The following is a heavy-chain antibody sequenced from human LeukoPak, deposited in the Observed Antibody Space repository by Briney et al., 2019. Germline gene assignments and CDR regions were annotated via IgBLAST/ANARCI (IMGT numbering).Heavy chain of an antibody. CDR2: IYYSGST. J-gene: IGHJ3*02. CDR3: ARVRSRRSTMTGGAFDI. CDR1: GGSISSGGYY. D-gene: IGHD3-22*01. Sequence: PSETLSLTCTVSGGSISSGGYYWSWIRQHPGKGLEWIGYIYYSGSTYYNPSLKSRVTISVDTSKNQFSLKLSSVTAADTAVYYCARVRSRRSTMTGGAFDIWGQGTMVTVSS. V-gene: IGHV4-31*03.